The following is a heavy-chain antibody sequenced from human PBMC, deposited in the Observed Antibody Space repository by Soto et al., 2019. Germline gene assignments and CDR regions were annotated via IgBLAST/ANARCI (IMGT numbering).Heavy chain of an antibody. D-gene: IGHD6-19*01. CDR3: AQVRSGSGSWSFDN. J-gene: IGHJ4*02. Sequence: QVTLKESGPVVVKPTETLTLTCTVSGFSLSDSTMGVSWIRQPPGQALEWLAHIFFNDEKSSSPSLKSRLSVSKDTSKSQVVLSMNNMDPVDAATYYCAQVRSGSGSWSFDNWGQGTLVTVSS. CDR2: IFFNDEK. CDR1: GFSLSDSTMG. V-gene: IGHV2-26*01.